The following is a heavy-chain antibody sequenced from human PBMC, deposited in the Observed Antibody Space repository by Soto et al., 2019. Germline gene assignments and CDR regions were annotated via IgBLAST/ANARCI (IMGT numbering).Heavy chain of an antibody. CDR2: IIPILGIA. V-gene: IGHV1-69*04. D-gene: IGHD5-12*01. CDR3: ARDNARAWLRFEYGTFDY. CDR1: GGTFSSYT. J-gene: IGHJ4*02. Sequence: QVQLVHSGAEVKKPGSSVKVSCKASGGTFSSYTISWVRQAPGQGLEWMGRIIPILGIANYAQKFQGRVTITADKSTSTDYMELSSLRSEDTAVYYCARDNARAWLRFEYGTFDYWGQGTLVIVSS.